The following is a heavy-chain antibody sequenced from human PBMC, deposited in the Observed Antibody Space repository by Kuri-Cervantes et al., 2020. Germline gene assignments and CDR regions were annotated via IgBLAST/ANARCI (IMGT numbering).Heavy chain of an antibody. Sequence: GESLKISCAASGFTFSSYSMNWVRQAPGKGLEWVSSISSSSSYIYYADSVKGRFTISRDNAKNSLYLQMNSLRAEDTAAYYCARDDVGWFDPWGQGTLVTVSS. CDR2: ISSSSSYI. V-gene: IGHV3-21*01. CDR3: ARDDVGWFDP. CDR1: GFTFSSYS. J-gene: IGHJ5*02.